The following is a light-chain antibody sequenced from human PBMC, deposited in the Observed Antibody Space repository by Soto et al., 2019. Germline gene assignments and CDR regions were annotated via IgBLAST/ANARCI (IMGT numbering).Light chain of an antibody. V-gene: IGKV3-20*01. CDR2: GAS. CDR3: QQYASSPRT. CDR1: QSFTTSQ. Sequence: EIVLTQSPGTLSLSPGERATLFCRASQSFTTSQLAWYQQKPGQAPRVLIFGASSRATGIPDRFSGSGSGTDFTLTISTLEPEDSAVYYCQQYASSPRTFGQGTTVEIK. J-gene: IGKJ1*01.